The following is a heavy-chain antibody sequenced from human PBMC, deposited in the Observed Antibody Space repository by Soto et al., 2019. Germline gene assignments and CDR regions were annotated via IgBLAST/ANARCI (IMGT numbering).Heavy chain of an antibody. D-gene: IGHD2-15*01. J-gene: IGHJ6*02. CDR3: ARDIVVVVAATEVDYYGMDV. CDR2: INPNSGGT. V-gene: IGHV1-2*02. CDR1: GYTFTGYY. Sequence: ASVKVSCKASGYTFTGYYMHWVRQAPGQGLEWMGWINPNSGGTNYAQKFQGRVAMTRDTSTSTVYMELSSLRSEDTAVYYCARDIVVVVAATEVDYYGMDVWGQGTTVTVSS.